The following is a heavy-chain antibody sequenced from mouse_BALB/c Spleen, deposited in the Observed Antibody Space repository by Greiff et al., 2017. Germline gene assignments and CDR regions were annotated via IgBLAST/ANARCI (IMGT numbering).Heavy chain of an antibody. CDR2: ISSGGGST. CDR1: GFAFSSYD. V-gene: IGHV5-12-1*01. CDR3: ASTTVVAWYFDV. D-gene: IGHD1-1*01. J-gene: IGHJ1*01. Sequence: EVQLVESGGGLVKPGGSLKLSCAASGFAFSSYDMSWVRQTPEKRLEWVAYISSGGGSTYYPDTVKGRFTISRDNAKNTLYLQMSSLKSEDTAMYYCASTTVVAWYFDVWGAGTTVTVSS.